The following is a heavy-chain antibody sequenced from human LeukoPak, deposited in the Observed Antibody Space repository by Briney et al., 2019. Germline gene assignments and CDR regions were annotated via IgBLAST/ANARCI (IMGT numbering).Heavy chain of an antibody. CDR1: GGSFRGYY. V-gene: IGHV4-34*01. Sequence: SETLSLTCAVYGGSFRGYYWSWIRQPPGKGLEWIGEINFGGSINYTPSLKSRVTISVDTSKNQFSLKLSSVTAADTAVYYCARHLPPYYGDSPEYFDYWGQGTLVTVSS. CDR2: INFGGSI. D-gene: IGHD4-17*01. CDR3: ARHLPPYYGDSPEYFDY. J-gene: IGHJ4*02.